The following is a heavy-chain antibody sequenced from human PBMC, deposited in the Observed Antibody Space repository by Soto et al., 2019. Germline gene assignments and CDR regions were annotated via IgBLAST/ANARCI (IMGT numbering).Heavy chain of an antibody. CDR2: FDPEDGET. CDR3: ARSIVVVTAADY. Sequence: ASVKVSCKVSGYTLTELSMHWVRQAPGKGLEWMGGFDPEDGETIYAQKFQGRVTMTGDTSTGTAYMELSSLRSEDTAVYYCARSIVVVTAADYWGQGTLVTVSS. V-gene: IGHV1-24*01. CDR1: GYTLTELS. D-gene: IGHD2-21*02. J-gene: IGHJ4*02.